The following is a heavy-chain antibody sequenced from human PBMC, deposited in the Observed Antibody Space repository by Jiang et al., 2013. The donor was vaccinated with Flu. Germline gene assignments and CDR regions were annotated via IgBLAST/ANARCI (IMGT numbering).Heavy chain of an antibody. Sequence: VRQAPGKGLEWVSYISSSSTIYYADSVKGRFTISRDNAKNSLYLQMNSLRDEDTAVYYCARDGGYSGYDFYFDYWGQGTLGHRLL. D-gene: IGHD5-12*01. J-gene: IGHJ4*02. V-gene: IGHV3-48*02. CDR3: ARDGGYSGYDFYFDY. CDR2: ISSSSTI.